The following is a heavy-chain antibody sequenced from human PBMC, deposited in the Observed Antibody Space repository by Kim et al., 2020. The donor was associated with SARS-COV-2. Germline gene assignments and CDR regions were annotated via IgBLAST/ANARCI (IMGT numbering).Heavy chain of an antibody. CDR3: ASSPTSGGH. V-gene: IGHV3-74*01. CDR2: GSTT. J-gene: IGHJ4*02. D-gene: IGHD3-3*01. Sequence: GSTTNYADSVKGRFTISRDNAKNTLYLQMNSLRAEDTAVYYCASSPTSGGHWGQGTLVTVSS.